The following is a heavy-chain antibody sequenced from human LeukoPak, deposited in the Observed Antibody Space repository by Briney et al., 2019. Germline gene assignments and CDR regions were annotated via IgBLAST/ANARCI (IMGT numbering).Heavy chain of an antibody. J-gene: IGHJ4*02. Sequence: GGSLRLSCAASGFTFSSYAMSWVRQAPGKGLEWVSAISGSGGSTYYADSVKGRFTISRDNSKNTLYLQMNSLRAEDTAVYYCAKDLVEYSYGSPAFDYWGQGTLVTVS. CDR1: GFTFSSYA. CDR2: ISGSGGST. V-gene: IGHV3-23*01. CDR3: AKDLVEYSYGSPAFDY. D-gene: IGHD5-18*01.